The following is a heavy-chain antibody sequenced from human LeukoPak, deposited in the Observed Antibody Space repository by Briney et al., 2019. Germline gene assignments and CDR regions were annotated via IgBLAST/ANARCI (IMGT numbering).Heavy chain of an antibody. CDR3: ARGSNYLDY. J-gene: IGHJ4*02. V-gene: IGHV3-21*01. D-gene: IGHD3-10*01. CDR2: ITSSSSYI. CDR1: GFTFSSYS. Sequence: GGSLILSCAASGFTFSSYSMNWVRQAPGKGLEWVSSITSSSSYIYYADSVKGRFTISRDNPEKSLFLQMDSLRAEDTAVYYCARGSNYLDYWGQGTLVTVSS.